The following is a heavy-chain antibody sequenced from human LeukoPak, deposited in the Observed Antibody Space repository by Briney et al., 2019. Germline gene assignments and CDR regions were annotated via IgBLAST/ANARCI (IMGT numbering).Heavy chain of an antibody. CDR2: IYYSGST. V-gene: IGHV4-61*08. CDR3: AGDGDVLLWFGESFSFDY. Sequence: SETLSLTCTVSGGSISSGGYYWSWIRQPPGKGLEWIGYIYYSGSTNYNPSLKSRVTISVDTSKNQFSLKLSSVTAADTAVYYCAGDGDVLLWFGESFSFDYWGQGTLVTVSS. CDR1: GGSISSGGYY. J-gene: IGHJ4*02. D-gene: IGHD3-10*01.